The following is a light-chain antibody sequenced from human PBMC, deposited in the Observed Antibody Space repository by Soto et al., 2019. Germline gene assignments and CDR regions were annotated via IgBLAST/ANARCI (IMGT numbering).Light chain of an antibody. CDR3: AAWDTSLSAYV. CDR2: END. Sequence: QSVLTQPPSVSAAPGQRVAISCSGSSSNIGNNYVSWYQQLPGTAPKLLMYENDERPSGIPDRFSVSKSGTSATLGITGLQTGDEASYYCAAWDTSLSAYVFGTGTKLTVL. J-gene: IGLJ1*01. CDR1: SSNIGNNY. V-gene: IGLV1-51*02.